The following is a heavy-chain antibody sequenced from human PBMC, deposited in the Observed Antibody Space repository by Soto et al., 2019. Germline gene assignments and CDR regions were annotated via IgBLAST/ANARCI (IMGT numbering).Heavy chain of an antibody. J-gene: IGHJ6*02. CDR3: AKWYGYCSGGSCYNSQWPHQTNYGMDV. Sequence: LSCAASGFTFSSYAMSWIRQAPGKGLEWVSAISGSGGSTYYADSVKGRFTISRDNSKNTLYLQMNSLRAEDTAVYYCAKWYGYCSGGSCYNSQWPHQTNYGMDVWGQGTTVTVSS. V-gene: IGHV3-23*01. CDR2: ISGSGGST. D-gene: IGHD2-15*01. CDR1: GFTFSSYA.